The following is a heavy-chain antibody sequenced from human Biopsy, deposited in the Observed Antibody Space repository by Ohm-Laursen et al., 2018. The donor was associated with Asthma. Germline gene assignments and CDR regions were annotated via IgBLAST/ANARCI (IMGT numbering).Heavy chain of an antibody. CDR2: LIPVLGTP. D-gene: IGHD5-12*01. V-gene: IGHV1-69*13. J-gene: IGHJ6*02. CDR3: ARGYSGSDRIVYYYSGLEV. CDR1: GGTFSSYA. Sequence: SVKVSCNASGGTFSSYAISWVRQAPGQGLEWMGGLIPVLGTPDHAQMFEGRVTIAADESTSTAYMELSSLSSEDTAVYYCARGYSGSDRIVYYYSGLEVWGQGTTVTVSS.